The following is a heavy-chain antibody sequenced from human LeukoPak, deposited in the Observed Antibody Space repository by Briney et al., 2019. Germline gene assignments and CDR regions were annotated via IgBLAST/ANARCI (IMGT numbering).Heavy chain of an antibody. CDR3: AKDPPGSGYDS. CDR2: IWYDGSNK. CDR1: GFTFSGYY. Sequence: GGSLRLSCAASGFTFSGYYMTWVRQAPGKGLEWVAVIWYDGSNKYYADSVKGRFTISRDNSKNTLYLQMNSLRAEDTAVYYCAKDPPGSGYDSWGQGTLVTVSS. J-gene: IGHJ5*01. D-gene: IGHD5-12*01. V-gene: IGHV3-33*06.